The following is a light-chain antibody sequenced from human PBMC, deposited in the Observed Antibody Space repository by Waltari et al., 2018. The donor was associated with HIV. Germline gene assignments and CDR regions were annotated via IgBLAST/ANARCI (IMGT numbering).Light chain of an antibody. CDR3: STWDNSLSHWV. Sequence: QSVVTQSPSASGTPGQNISISCSGDISNLGGNFVYWYQQRPGPAPRLLIYRNDQRPSGVPDRFSGSKSATSASLAISGLRSEDEADYHCSTWDNSLSHWVFGGGTKVTVL. J-gene: IGLJ3*02. CDR1: ISNLGGNF. V-gene: IGLV1-47*01. CDR2: RND.